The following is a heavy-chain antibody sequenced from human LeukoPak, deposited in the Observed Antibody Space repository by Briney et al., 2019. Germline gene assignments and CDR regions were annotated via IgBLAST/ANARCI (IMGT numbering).Heavy chain of an antibody. CDR3: AKEGYSDY. J-gene: IGHJ4*02. Sequence: PGGSLRLSCAASGFTVSNNYMNWVRQAPGKGLEWVSLIYSGGDTYYADSVKGRFTISRDNSKNTLYLQMNSLRAEDTAVYYCAKEGYSDYWGQGTLVTVSS. CDR2: IYSGGDT. V-gene: IGHV3-53*01. CDR1: GFTVSNNY.